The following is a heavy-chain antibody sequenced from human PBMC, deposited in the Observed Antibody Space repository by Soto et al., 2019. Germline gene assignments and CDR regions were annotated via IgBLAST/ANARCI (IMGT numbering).Heavy chain of an antibody. J-gene: IGHJ6*02. CDR1: GGSVSSGSYY. CDR2: IYYSGST. D-gene: IGHD6-13*01. Sequence: SETLSLTCTVSGGSVSSGSYYWSWIRQPPGKGLEWIGYIYYSGSTNYNPSLKSRVTISVDTSKNQFSLKLSSVTAADTAVYCCARDSVGSWYGDYYYYGMDVWGQGTTVTAP. CDR3: ARDSVGSWYGDYYYYGMDV. V-gene: IGHV4-61*01.